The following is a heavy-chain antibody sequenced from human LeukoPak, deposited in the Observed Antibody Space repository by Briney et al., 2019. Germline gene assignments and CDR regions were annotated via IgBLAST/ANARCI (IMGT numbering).Heavy chain of an antibody. CDR2: ISWDGGST. CDR1: GLTFDDYT. V-gene: IGHV3-43*01. CDR3: AKATPLGWTMGPDYYGMDV. Sequence: GGSLRLSCAASGLTFDDYTMHWVRQAPGKGLEWVSLISWDGGSTYYADSVKGRFTISRDNSKNSLYLQMNSLRTEDTALYYCAKATPLGWTMGPDYYGMDVWGQGTTVTVSS. J-gene: IGHJ6*02. D-gene: IGHD4/OR15-4a*01.